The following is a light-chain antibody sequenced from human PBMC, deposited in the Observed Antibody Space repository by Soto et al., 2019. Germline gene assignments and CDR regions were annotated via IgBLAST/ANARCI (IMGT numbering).Light chain of an antibody. CDR1: QSVSSSY. CDR2: GAS. CDR3: QKYGSSRT. J-gene: IGKJ2*01. Sequence: EIVLTQSPGTLSLSPGERATLSCRASQSVSSSYLAWYQQQPGQAPRLLIYGASSRATGIPDRFSGSGSGTDFTLTISRLEPEDFAVYYCQKYGSSRTFGQGTKLEIK. V-gene: IGKV3-20*01.